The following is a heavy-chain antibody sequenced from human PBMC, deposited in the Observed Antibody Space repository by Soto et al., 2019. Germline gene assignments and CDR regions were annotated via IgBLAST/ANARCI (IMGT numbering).Heavy chain of an antibody. CDR3: AGYPPPPDY. V-gene: IGHV1-18*01. CDR1: GYTFASYA. CDR2: ISAYNGNT. J-gene: IGHJ4*02. Sequence: QVQLVQSGAEVKKPGASVKVSCKASGYTFASYAISWMRQAPGQGLEWMGWISAYNGNTNYAQKLQGRVTMTTDTPTSTAYVELRSLRSDDTAVNYCAGYPPPPDYWGQGTVVTVSS.